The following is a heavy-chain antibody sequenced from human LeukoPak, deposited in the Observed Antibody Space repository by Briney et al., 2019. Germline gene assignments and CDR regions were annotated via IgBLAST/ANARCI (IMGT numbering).Heavy chain of an antibody. Sequence: GGSLRLSCAASGITFSNSWMCWVRQAPGNGLEWVANIKEDGSEKYYVNSVKGRFTISRDNAKNSLYLQMNSLRAEDTAVYYCARGGGSGSYYKRELDYWGQGTLVTVSS. D-gene: IGHD3-10*01. J-gene: IGHJ4*02. CDR3: ARGGGSGSYYKRELDY. CDR2: IKEDGSEK. V-gene: IGHV3-7*01. CDR1: GITFSNSW.